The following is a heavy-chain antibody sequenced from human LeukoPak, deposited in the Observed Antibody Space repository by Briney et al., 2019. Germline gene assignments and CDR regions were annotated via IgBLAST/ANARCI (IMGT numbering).Heavy chain of an antibody. CDR2: INPNSGGT. V-gene: IGHV1-2*02. CDR1: GYTFTGYY. J-gene: IGHJ6*02. Sequence: ASVKVSCKASGYTFTGYYMHWVGQAPGQGLEWMGWINPNSGGTNYAQKFQGRVTMTRDTSISTAYMELSRLRSDDTAVYYCARGGGLGCSGGSCYGHYYYGMDVWGQGTTVTVSS. D-gene: IGHD2-15*01. CDR3: ARGGGLGCSGGSCYGHYYYGMDV.